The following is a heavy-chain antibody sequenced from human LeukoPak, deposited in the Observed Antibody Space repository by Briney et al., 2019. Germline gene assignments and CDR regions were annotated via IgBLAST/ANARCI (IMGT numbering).Heavy chain of an antibody. CDR2: ISWNSGNI. CDR3: AKDRSLLGATLDY. CDR1: GFTFDDYA. J-gene: IGHJ4*02. Sequence: GGSLRLSCAASGFTFDDYAMHWVRQAPGKGLEWASSISWNSGNIVYADSVKGRFTISRDNAKNSLYLQMNSLRAEDTALYYCAKDRSLLGATLDYWGQGTLVTVSS. D-gene: IGHD1-26*01. V-gene: IGHV3-9*01.